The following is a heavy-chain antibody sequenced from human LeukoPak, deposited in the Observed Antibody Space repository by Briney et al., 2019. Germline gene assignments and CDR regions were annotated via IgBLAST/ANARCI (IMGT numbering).Heavy chain of an antibody. J-gene: IGHJ4*02. CDR2: ISGYNGNT. Sequence: ASVKVSCKASGYTFSSYGISWVRQAPGQGLEWMGWISGYNGNTNYAQKLQGRVTVTTDTSTSTAYMELRSLRSDDTAVYYCGREYCISTSCYSPDYWGQGTLATVSS. V-gene: IGHV1-18*01. D-gene: IGHD2-2*01. CDR1: GYTFSSYG. CDR3: GREYCISTSCYSPDY.